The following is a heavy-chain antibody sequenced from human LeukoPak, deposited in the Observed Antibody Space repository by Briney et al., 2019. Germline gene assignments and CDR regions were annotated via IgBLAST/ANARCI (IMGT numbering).Heavy chain of an antibody. D-gene: IGHD3-22*01. CDR2: IYSGGTT. J-gene: IGHJ4*02. CDR3: ARHYGSSGYHTIDF. CDR1: GFTVSSNS. V-gene: IGHV3-66*02. Sequence: GGSLRLSCAASGFTVSSNSMSWVGQAPGTGLEGVSIIYSGGTTYYADSVKGRFTISRDNSKNTLYLQINSLRAEDTAVYYCARHYGSSGYHTIDFWGQGTLVTVSS.